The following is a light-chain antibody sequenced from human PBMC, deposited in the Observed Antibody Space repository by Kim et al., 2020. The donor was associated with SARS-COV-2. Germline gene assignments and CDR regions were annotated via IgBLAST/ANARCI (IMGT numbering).Light chain of an antibody. CDR2: QDS. V-gene: IGLV3-25*03. CDR3: QSADSSGTYLVV. Sequence: PGQTARITCSGDALPKQYAYWYQQKPGKAPVLVIYQDSERPSGIPERFSGSSSGKTVTLTISGVQAEDEADYYCQSADSSGTYLVVFGGGTQLTVL. J-gene: IGLJ2*01. CDR1: ALPKQY.